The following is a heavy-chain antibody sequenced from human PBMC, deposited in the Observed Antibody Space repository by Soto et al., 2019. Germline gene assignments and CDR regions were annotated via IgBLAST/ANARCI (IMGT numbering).Heavy chain of an antibody. Sequence: HPGGSLRLSCAASGFTFSSYWMSWVRQAPGKGLEWVANIKQDGSEKYYVDSVKGRFTISRDNAKNSLYLQMNSLRAEDTAVYYCARDSSWYRHDAFDIWGQGTMVTVSS. CDR1: GFTFSSYW. CDR3: ARDSSWYRHDAFDI. CDR2: IKQDGSEK. D-gene: IGHD6-13*01. J-gene: IGHJ3*02. V-gene: IGHV3-7*05.